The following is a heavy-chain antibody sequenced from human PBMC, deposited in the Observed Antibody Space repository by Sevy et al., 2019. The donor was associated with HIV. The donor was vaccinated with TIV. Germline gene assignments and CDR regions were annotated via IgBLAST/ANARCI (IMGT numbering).Heavy chain of an antibody. Sequence: GGSLRLSCAASGFSFSRYDMHWVRQAAGGGLEWVSAIDTTDGLYYDDSVKGRFTISRDDAKKFMYLQMDSLRVGDTAVYYCARDGDTIRVAGLNGYFDLWGRGTLVTVSS. CDR3: ARDGDTIRVAGLNGYFDL. V-gene: IGHV3-13*05. J-gene: IGHJ2*01. CDR1: GFSFSRYD. D-gene: IGHD6-19*01. CDR2: IDTTDGL.